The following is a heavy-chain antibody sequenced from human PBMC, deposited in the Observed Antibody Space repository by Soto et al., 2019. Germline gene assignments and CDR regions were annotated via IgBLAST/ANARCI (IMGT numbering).Heavy chain of an antibody. V-gene: IGHV3-74*01. CDR1: GFTFSSYW. CDR2: INSDGSST. D-gene: IGHD1-26*01. Sequence: EVQLVESGGGLVQPGGSLRLSCAASGFTFSSYWMHWVRQAPGKGPVWVSRINSDGSSTSYADSVKGRFTISRDNAENTLYLQMNSLSAEDTAVYYCARTLGATTNYGGQGTLVTVSS. J-gene: IGHJ4*02. CDR3: ARTLGATTNY.